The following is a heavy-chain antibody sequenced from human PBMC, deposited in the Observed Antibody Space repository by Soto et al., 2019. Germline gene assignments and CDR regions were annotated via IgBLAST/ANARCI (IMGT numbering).Heavy chain of an antibody. V-gene: IGHV3-23*01. Sequence: EVQLLESGGGLVQPGGSLRLSCAASGFTFSSYAMTWVRQAPGKGLEWVSALSGSGVSTYYADSVKGRFTISRDNSKNTLYLQMNRLRAEDTAVYYRAKGGGSNDYYDTSGYYLYYYYAMDVWGQGTTVTVSS. CDR2: LSGSGVST. D-gene: IGHD3-22*01. J-gene: IGHJ6*02. CDR1: GFTFSSYA. CDR3: AKGGGSNDYYDTSGYYLYYYYAMDV.